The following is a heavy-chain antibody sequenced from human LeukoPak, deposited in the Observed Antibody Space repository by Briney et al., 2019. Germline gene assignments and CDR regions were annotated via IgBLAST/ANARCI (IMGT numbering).Heavy chain of an antibody. CDR1: GFTVSSTH. V-gene: IGHV3-74*01. CDR2: INSDGSST. D-gene: IGHD2-21*02. CDR3: ARAQFGGDGPSHYYNYYGMDV. Sequence: PGGSLRLSCAASGFTVSSTHMSWVRQAPGKGLVWVSRINSDGSSTSYADSVKGRFTISRDNAKNTLYLQMNSLRAEDTAVYYCARAQFGGDGPSHYYNYYGMDVWGQGTTVTVSS. J-gene: IGHJ6*02.